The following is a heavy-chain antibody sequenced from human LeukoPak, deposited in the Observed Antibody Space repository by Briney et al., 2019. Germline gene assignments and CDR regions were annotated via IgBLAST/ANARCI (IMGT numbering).Heavy chain of an antibody. CDR1: GFTFSSYG. CDR2: ISYDGSNK. Sequence: GRSLRLSCAASGFTFSSYGMHWVRQAPGKGLEWVAVISYDGSNKYYADSVKGQFTISRDNAKNSLYLQMNSLRAEDTAVYYCASLEDSGYDSYYYYGMDVWGQGTTVTVSS. CDR3: ASLEDSGYDSYYYYGMDV. D-gene: IGHD5-12*01. J-gene: IGHJ6*02. V-gene: IGHV3-30*03.